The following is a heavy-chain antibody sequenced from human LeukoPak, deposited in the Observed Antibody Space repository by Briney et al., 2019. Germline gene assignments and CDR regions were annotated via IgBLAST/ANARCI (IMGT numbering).Heavy chain of an antibody. CDR1: GFTFSNYA. CDR2: LIGSSGAT. CDR3: AKGAYDYIEIAYFDY. D-gene: IGHD5-12*01. V-gene: IGHV3-23*01. J-gene: IGHJ4*02. Sequence: GGSLRLSCAASGFTFSNYAMNWVRQAPGKGLEWVAVLIGSSGATDYADSVKGRFTISRDNSKNPLFLQMNSLRAEDTAIYYCAKGAYDYIEIAYFDYWGQGALVTVSS.